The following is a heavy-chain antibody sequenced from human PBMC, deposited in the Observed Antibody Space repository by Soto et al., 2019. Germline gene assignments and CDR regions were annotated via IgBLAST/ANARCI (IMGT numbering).Heavy chain of an antibody. D-gene: IGHD6-6*01. Sequence: EVQLVESGGGLVKPGGSLRLSCAASGFTFSSYSMNWVRQAPGKGLEWVSSISSSSFSINYADSVKGRFSISRDNAQNSLHLQMNNLRAEDTAVDYCARNESSNIYVMDVWGQGTTVTVSS. J-gene: IGHJ6*02. CDR1: GFTFSSYS. CDR2: ISSSSFSI. CDR3: ARNESSNIYVMDV. V-gene: IGHV3-21*01.